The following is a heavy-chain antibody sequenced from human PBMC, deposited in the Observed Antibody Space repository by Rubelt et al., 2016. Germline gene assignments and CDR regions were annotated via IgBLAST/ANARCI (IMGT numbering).Heavy chain of an antibody. CDR2: IRYDGSNK. Sequence: GLEWVAFIRYDGSNKNYADSVKGRFTISRDNAKNSLYLQMNSLRDEDTAVYYCARDSATFDYWGQGTLVTVSS. CDR3: ARDSATFDY. V-gene: IGHV3-30*02. J-gene: IGHJ4*02. D-gene: IGHD2-15*01.